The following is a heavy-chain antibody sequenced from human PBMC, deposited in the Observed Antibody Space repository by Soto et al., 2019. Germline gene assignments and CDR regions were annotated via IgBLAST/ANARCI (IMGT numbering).Heavy chain of an antibody. Sequence: GGSLRLSCAASGFTFGSYGMHWVRQAPGKGLEWVALIWYDGSNKYYAESVKGRFTISRDNSKNSLYLQMNGLTTEDTAVYYCASIESNGVDVFDIWGQGTMVTVSS. V-gene: IGHV3-33*01. CDR1: GFTFGSYG. D-gene: IGHD2-8*01. CDR3: ASIESNGVDVFDI. CDR2: IWYDGSNK. J-gene: IGHJ3*02.